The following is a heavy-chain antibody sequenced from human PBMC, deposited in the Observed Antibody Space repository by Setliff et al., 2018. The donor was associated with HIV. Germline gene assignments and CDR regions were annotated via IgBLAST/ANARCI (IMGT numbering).Heavy chain of an antibody. D-gene: IGHD3-10*01. Sequence: RASVKVSCKASGYVFTTYVINWVRQAPGRGLELMGWINANTGNPRYAPGFTGRFVFSLDTSATTAHLQINGLKTDDTAVYYCARDYNYASGTYNWFDPWGQGTLVTVSS. J-gene: IGHJ5*02. CDR1: GYVFTTYV. V-gene: IGHV7-4-1*02. CDR2: INANTGNP. CDR3: ARDYNYASGTYNWFDP.